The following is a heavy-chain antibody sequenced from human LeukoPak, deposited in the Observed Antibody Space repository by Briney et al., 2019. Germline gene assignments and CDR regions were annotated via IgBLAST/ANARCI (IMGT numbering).Heavy chain of an antibody. V-gene: IGHV3-43*02. Sequence: GGSLRLSCAASGTTFEDYAMHWVRQAPGKGLEWVSFISGDGGTTYYPDSVKGRFTISRDNSRNSLYLQMNSLRTEDTALYYCAKDRGASGWGAFDYWGQGTLVTVSS. D-gene: IGHD6-19*01. CDR2: ISGDGGTT. J-gene: IGHJ4*02. CDR1: GTTFEDYA. CDR3: AKDRGASGWGAFDY.